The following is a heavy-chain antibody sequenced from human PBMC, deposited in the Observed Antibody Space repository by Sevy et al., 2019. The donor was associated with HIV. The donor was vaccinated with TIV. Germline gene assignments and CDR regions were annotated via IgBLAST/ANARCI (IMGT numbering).Heavy chain of an antibody. CDR1: GYTFTGYY. J-gene: IGHJ4*02. V-gene: IGHV1-2*02. CDR2: INPNSGGT. CDR3: ARASRTDGYNYGYFDY. D-gene: IGHD5-12*01. Sequence: ASVKVSCKASGYTFTGYYMHWVRQAPGQGLEWMGWINPNSGGTNYAQKFQGRVTMTRDTSISTAYMELGRLRSDDTAVYYCARASRTDGYNYGYFDYWGQGTLVTVSS.